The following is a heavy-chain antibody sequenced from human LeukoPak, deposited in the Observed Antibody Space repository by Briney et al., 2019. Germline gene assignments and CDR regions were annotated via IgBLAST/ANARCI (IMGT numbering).Heavy chain of an antibody. D-gene: IGHD2-2*01. CDR3: ASQRGNVVVPAAILDY. CDR2: IKQAGSEN. CDR1: GFTFSSYA. V-gene: IGHV3-7*03. Sequence: GESLRLSCAASGFTFSSYAMSWVRQAPGKGLEWVANIKQAGSENSYVDSVKGRFTISRDNAKNSLYLQINSLRAEDTAVYYCASQRGNVVVPAAILDYWGQGTLVTVSS. J-gene: IGHJ4*02.